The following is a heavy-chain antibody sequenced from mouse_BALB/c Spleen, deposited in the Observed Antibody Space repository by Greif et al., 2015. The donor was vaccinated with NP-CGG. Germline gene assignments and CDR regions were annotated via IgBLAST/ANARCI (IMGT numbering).Heavy chain of an antibody. CDR3: ARYYLYYFDY. V-gene: IGHV1-7*01. D-gene: IGHD1-1*01. J-gene: IGHJ2*01. Sequence: VQLQQSGAELAKPGASVKMSCKASGYTFTSYWMHWVKQRPGQGLEWIGYINPSTGYTEYNQKFKDKATLTADKSSSTAYMQLSSLTSEDSAVYYCARYYLYYFDYWGQGTTLTVSS. CDR1: GYTFTSYW. CDR2: INPSTGYT.